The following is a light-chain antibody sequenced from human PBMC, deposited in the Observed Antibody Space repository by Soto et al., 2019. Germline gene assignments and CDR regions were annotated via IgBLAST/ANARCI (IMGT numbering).Light chain of an antibody. Sequence: QSVLTQPPSVSGAPGQRVTISCTGSSSNIGAGYDVHWYQQLPGTAPNLLIYGNSNRPSGVPDRFSGSKSGTSASLAITGLQAEDEADYYCQSYDSSLDYVFGTGTKLTVL. CDR3: QSYDSSLDYV. CDR1: SSNIGAGYD. J-gene: IGLJ1*01. V-gene: IGLV1-40*01. CDR2: GNS.